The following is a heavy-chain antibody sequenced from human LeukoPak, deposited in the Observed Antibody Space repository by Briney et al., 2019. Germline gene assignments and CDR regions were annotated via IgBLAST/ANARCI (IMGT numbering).Heavy chain of an antibody. CDR1: EFIISNNY. CDR2: ISGSGGST. CDR3: AKDPGRDGYNYGAFDI. D-gene: IGHD5-24*01. Sequence: GGSLRLSCAAAEFIISNNYMSWVRQAPGKGLEWVSAISGSGGSTYYADSVKGRFTISRDNSKNTLYLQMNSLRAEDTAVYYCAKDPGRDGYNYGAFDIWGQGTMVTVSS. V-gene: IGHV3-23*01. J-gene: IGHJ3*02.